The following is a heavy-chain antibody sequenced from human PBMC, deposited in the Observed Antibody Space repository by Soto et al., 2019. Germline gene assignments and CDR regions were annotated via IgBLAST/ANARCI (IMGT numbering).Heavy chain of an antibody. Sequence: SETLSLTCTVSGGSISSYYWSWIRQPPGKGLEWIGCIYYSGSTNYNPSLKSRVTISVDTSKNQFSLKLSSVTAEDTALYYCAKDIHPNSYGPLWPIDYWGQGTLVTVSS. D-gene: IGHD5-18*01. CDR2: IYYSGST. CDR1: GGSISSYY. CDR3: AKDIHPNSYGPLWPIDY. J-gene: IGHJ4*02. V-gene: IGHV4-59*01.